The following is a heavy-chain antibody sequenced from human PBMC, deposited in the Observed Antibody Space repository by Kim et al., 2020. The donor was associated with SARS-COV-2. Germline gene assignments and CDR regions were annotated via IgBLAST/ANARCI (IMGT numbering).Heavy chain of an antibody. Sequence: GGSLRLSCAASGFTFSSPAMSWVRQAPGKWPEWVSTISNSGGGTYYADSVKGRFTISRDNSENTLYLQMNSLRADDTAVYYCAKSGQLDYWGQGTLVTVSS. CDR1: GFTFSSPA. CDR2: ISNSGGGT. V-gene: IGHV3-23*01. J-gene: IGHJ4*02. CDR3: AKSGQLDY. D-gene: IGHD6-6*01.